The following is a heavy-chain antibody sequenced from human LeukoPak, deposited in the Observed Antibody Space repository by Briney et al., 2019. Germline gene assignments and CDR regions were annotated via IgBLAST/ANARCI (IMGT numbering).Heavy chain of an antibody. Sequence: PGGSLRLSCAASGFTFSSYAMSWVRQAPGKGLEWVSSISSSSSYRYYADSVKGRFTISRDNAKNSLYLQMNSLRAEDTAVYYCAREWKTTVVTPGYFDYWGQGTLVTVSS. D-gene: IGHD4-23*01. CDR3: AREWKTTVVTPGYFDY. CDR1: GFTFSSYA. J-gene: IGHJ4*02. V-gene: IGHV3-21*01. CDR2: ISSSSSYR.